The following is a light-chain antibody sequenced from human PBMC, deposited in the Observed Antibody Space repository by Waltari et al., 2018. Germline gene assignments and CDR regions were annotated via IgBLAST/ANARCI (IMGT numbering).Light chain of an antibody. CDR3: QQYNKWPPWT. CDR1: QSVSSN. Sequence: EIVITQSPATLSVSPGARTPPSCRASQSVSSNLAWYQQKPGQAPRLLIYGASNRATGIPARFSGSGTGTEFTLTISSMQSEDIAVYYCQQYNKWPPWTFGQGTKVEIK. V-gene: IGKV3-15*01. J-gene: IGKJ1*01. CDR2: GAS.